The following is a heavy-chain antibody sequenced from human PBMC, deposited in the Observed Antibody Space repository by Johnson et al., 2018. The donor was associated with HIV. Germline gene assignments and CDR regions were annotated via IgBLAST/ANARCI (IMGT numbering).Heavy chain of an antibody. D-gene: IGHD5-18*01. CDR1: GFTFSSYA. Sequence: QVQLMESGGGVVQPGRSLRLSCAASGFTFSSYAMHWVRQAPGKGLEWVAVISYDGSYKYFADSVKGRFTISRDNSKNTLYLQMKSLRSEDTAVYYCASGYSYGPDSFDIWGQGTMVTVSS. J-gene: IGHJ3*02. CDR2: ISYDGSYK. CDR3: ASGYSYGPDSFDI. V-gene: IGHV3-30*04.